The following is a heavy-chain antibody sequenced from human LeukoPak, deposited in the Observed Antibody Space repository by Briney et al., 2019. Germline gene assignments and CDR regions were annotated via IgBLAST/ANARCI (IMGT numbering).Heavy chain of an antibody. Sequence: WGSLRLSCAASGFTFSSYSMNWVRQAPGKGLEWVSSISSSSSYIYYADSVKGRFTISRDNAKNSLYLQMNSLRAEDTAVYYCARDQDGDYPNYFDYWGQGTLVTVSS. CDR1: GFTFSSYS. CDR3: ARDQDGDYPNYFDY. J-gene: IGHJ4*02. CDR2: ISSSSSYI. V-gene: IGHV3-21*01. D-gene: IGHD4-17*01.